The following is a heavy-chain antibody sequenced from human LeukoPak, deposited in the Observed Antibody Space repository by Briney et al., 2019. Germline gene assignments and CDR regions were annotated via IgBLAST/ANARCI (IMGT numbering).Heavy chain of an antibody. Sequence: GGSLRLSCAASGFTFSSYGMHWVRQAPGKGLEWVAFIRYDGSNKYYADSVKGRFTISRDNSKNTLNLQMNSLRAEDTAVYYCARDPVVVVPAAINYMDVWGKGTTVTVSS. D-gene: IGHD2-2*01. CDR3: ARDPVVVVPAAINYMDV. V-gene: IGHV3-30*02. CDR2: IRYDGSNK. CDR1: GFTFSSYG. J-gene: IGHJ6*03.